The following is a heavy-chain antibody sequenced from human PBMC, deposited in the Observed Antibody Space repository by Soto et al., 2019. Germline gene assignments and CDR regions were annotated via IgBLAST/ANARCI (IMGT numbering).Heavy chain of an antibody. Sequence: ASVKVSCKASGYTFTSYGISWVRQAPGQGLEWMGWISAYNGNTNYAQKLQGRVTMTTDTSTSTAYMELRSLRSDDTAVYYCAREYYDSSGYYGGYYYYYGMDVWGQGTTVTVS. CDR1: GYTFTSYG. CDR3: AREYYDSSGYYGGYYYYYGMDV. V-gene: IGHV1-18*01. CDR2: ISAYNGNT. D-gene: IGHD3-22*01. J-gene: IGHJ6*02.